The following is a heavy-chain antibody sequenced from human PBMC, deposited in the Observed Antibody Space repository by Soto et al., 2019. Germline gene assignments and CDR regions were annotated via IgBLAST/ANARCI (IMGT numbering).Heavy chain of an antibody. CDR1: GYTFTGYY. J-gene: IGHJ4*02. CDR3: ARVSEGLRFLEWPLFDY. CDR2: INPNSGGT. Sequence: QVQLVQSGAEVKKPGASVKVSCKASGYTFTGYYIHWVRQAPGQGLEWMGGINPNSGGTNYAQKLQGWVTMTRDTPSSTGYMERSRLRSDDTAVYYCARVSEGLRFLEWPLFDYWGQGTLVTVSA. V-gene: IGHV1-2*04. D-gene: IGHD3-3*01.